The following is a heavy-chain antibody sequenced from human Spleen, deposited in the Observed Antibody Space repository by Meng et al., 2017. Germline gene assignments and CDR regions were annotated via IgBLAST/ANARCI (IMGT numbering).Heavy chain of an antibody. CDR3: ARGYSYGYYFDY. V-gene: IGHV1-24*01. D-gene: IGHD5-18*01. CDR1: GYTLTELS. CDR2: FDPEDGET. J-gene: IGHJ4*02. Sequence: ASVKVSCKVSGYTLTELSMHWVRQAPGKGLEWMGGFDPEDGETIYAQKFQGRVTMTRDTSTSTVYMEMSSLTSDDTAVYYCARGYSYGYYFDYWGQGTLVTVSS.